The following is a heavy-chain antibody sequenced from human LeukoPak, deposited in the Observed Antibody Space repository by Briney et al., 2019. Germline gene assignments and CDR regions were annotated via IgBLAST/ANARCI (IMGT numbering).Heavy chain of an antibody. CDR3: ARSSTHIAARYNWFDP. Sequence: ASVKVSCKASGGTFSSYAISWVRQAPGQGLEWMGGIIPIFGTANYAQKFQGRVTITADESTGTAYMGLSSLRSEDTAVYYCARSSTHIAARYNWFDPWGQGTLVTVSS. CDR2: IIPIFGTA. V-gene: IGHV1-69*13. J-gene: IGHJ5*02. D-gene: IGHD6-25*01. CDR1: GGTFSSYA.